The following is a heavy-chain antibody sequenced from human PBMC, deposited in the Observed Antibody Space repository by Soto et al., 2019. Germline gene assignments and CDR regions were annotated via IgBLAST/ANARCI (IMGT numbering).Heavy chain of an antibody. J-gene: IGHJ5*02. D-gene: IGHD2-15*01. CDR1: GYTFTRYT. CDR3: ARGIATGQLDP. Sequence: QVQLVQSGAEVKKPGASVKISCKASGYTFTRYTMNWVRQAPGQRLEWMGWINPDNGNTKSSQKFQDRVIITRYTSASTAYMDLSSLRSEDTAVYCCARGIATGQLDPWGQGTLVTVSS. CDR2: INPDNGNT. V-gene: IGHV1-3*01.